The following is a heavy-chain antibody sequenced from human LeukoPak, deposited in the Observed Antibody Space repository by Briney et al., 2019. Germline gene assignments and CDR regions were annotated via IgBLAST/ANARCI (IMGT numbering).Heavy chain of an antibody. V-gene: IGHV3-66*01. D-gene: IGHD3-22*01. Sequence: GGSLRLSCAASGFTVSSNYMSWVRQAPGKGLEWVSVIYSGGSTYYADSVKGRFTISRDNSKNTLYLQMNSLRAEDTAVYYCAREVTYYYDSSGYYSYWGQGTLVTVSP. CDR1: GFTVSSNY. J-gene: IGHJ4*02. CDR2: IYSGGST. CDR3: AREVTYYYDSSGYYSY.